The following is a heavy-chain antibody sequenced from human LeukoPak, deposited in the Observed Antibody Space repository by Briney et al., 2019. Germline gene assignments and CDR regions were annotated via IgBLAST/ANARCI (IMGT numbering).Heavy chain of an antibody. CDR3: AGPTTVNYDILTAPPKY. J-gene: IGHJ4*02. V-gene: IGHV3-9*01. CDR2: ISWNSGSI. Sequence: GGSLRLSCAASGFTFDDYAMHWVRQAPGKGLEWVSGISWNSGSIGYADSVKGRFTISRDNSKNTLYLQMNSLRAEDTAVYYCAGPTTVNYDILTAPPKYWGQGTLVTVSS. CDR1: GFTFDDYA. D-gene: IGHD3-9*01.